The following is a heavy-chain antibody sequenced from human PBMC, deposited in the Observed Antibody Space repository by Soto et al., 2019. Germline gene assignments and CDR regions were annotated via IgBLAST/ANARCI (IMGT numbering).Heavy chain of an antibody. CDR3: AKAGIAAAGTWYFDL. Sequence: EVQLVESGGGLVQPGRSLRISCAASGFTFDDYAMHWVRQAPGKGLEWVSGISWNSGSIGYADSVKGRFTISRDNAKNSLYLQMNSLRAEDTAVYYCAKAGIAAAGTWYFDLWGRGALVTVSS. D-gene: IGHD6-13*01. CDR1: GFTFDDYA. J-gene: IGHJ2*01. V-gene: IGHV3-9*01. CDR2: ISWNSGSI.